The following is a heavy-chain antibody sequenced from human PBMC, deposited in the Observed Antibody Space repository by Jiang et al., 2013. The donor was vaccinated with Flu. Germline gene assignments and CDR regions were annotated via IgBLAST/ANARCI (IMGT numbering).Heavy chain of an antibody. J-gene: IGHJ3*02. CDR3: AREIDGRQRAFDI. Sequence: RFQDRVTMSRDSSTSSVSMELRSLRSDDTAVYYCAREIDGRQRAFDIWGQGTMVTVSS. V-gene: IGHV1-46*01. D-gene: IGHD1-26*01.